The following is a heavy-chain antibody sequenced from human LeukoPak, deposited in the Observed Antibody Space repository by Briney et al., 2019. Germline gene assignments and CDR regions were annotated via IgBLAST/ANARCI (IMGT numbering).Heavy chain of an antibody. D-gene: IGHD3-3*01. V-gene: IGHV3-21*01. CDR2: ISSTSSYI. CDR1: GFTFSSYA. J-gene: IGHJ4*02. Sequence: PGGSLRLSCAASGFTFSSYAMSWVRQAPGKGLEWVSFISSTSSYIYYADSVKGRITISRDNAKNSLYLQMNSLRAEDTAVYYCARDRNYDDYYLDYWGQGTLVTVSS. CDR3: ARDRNYDDYYLDY.